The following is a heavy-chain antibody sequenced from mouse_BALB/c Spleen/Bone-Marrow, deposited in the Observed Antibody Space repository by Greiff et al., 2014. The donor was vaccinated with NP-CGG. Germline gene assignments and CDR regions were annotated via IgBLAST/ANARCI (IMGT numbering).Heavy chain of an antibody. D-gene: IGHD1-1*01. Sequence: GVDFSRYWMSWVRQAPGKGLEWIGEINPDSSTINYTPSLKDKFIISRDNAKNTLYLQMSKVRSEDTALYYCARQGYYGRSDYWGQGTTLTVSS. CDR1: GVDFSRYW. J-gene: IGHJ2*01. V-gene: IGHV4-1*02. CDR3: ARQGYYGRSDY. CDR2: INPDSSTI.